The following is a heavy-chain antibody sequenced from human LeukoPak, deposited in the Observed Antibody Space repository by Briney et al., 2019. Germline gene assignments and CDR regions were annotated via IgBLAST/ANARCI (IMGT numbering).Heavy chain of an antibody. Sequence: ASVKVSCKASGYTFTSYYMHWVRQAPGQGLEWMGWINPNSGGTNYAQKFQGRVTMTRDTSISTAYMELSRLRSDDTAVYYCATGYSSGSILGYWGQGTLVTVSS. CDR2: INPNSGGT. J-gene: IGHJ4*02. D-gene: IGHD6-19*01. V-gene: IGHV1-2*02. CDR1: GYTFTSYY. CDR3: ATGYSSGSILGY.